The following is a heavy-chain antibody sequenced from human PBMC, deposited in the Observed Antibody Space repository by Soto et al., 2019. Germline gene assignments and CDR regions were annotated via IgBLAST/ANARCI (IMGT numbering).Heavy chain of an antibody. D-gene: IGHD3-10*01. J-gene: IGHJ4*02. V-gene: IGHV3-23*01. CDR3: AKASGGSSPGSRVFDV. CDR1: VFTFSSYA. Sequence: VGSLRLSCASSVFTFSSYAMTCVRHSPGEGLEWVSVINNSGDDTLHADSVKGRFTTSRDNSKNALYLQMNNLRAEDTAIYYCAKASGGSSPGSRVFDVWGKGTRRTVYS. CDR2: INNSGDDT.